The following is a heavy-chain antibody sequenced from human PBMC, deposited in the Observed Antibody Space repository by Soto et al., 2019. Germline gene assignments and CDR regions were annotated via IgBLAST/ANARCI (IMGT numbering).Heavy chain of an antibody. J-gene: IGHJ6*02. CDR3: ARTRAIAVAVNRSFCGMDV. CDR2: TYYRSKWYN. V-gene: IGHV6-1*01. D-gene: IGHD6-19*01. CDR1: GDSVSSNSAA. Sequence: SQTLSLTCAISGDSVSSNSAAWNWIRQSPSRGLEWLGRTYYRSKWYNDYAVYVKSRITINPDTYKNQFPLQLNSVTPEDTAVYYCARTRAIAVAVNRSFCGMDVWGQGTTVTVSS.